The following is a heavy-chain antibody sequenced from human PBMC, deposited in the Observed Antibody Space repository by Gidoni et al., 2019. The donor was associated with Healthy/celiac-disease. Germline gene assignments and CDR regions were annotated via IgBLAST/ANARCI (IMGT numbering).Heavy chain of an antibody. D-gene: IGHD6-13*01. J-gene: IGHJ4*02. CDR3: ARDRGRWVAAAGADY. CDR1: GFTFSSYA. Sequence: QVQLVESGGGVVQPGRSLRLSCAASGFTFSSYAMHWVRQAPGKGLEWVAVISYDGSNKYYADSVKGRFTISRDNSKNTLYLQMNSLRAEDTAVYYCARDRGRWVAAAGADYWGQGTLVTVSS. CDR2: ISYDGSNK. V-gene: IGHV3-30-3*01.